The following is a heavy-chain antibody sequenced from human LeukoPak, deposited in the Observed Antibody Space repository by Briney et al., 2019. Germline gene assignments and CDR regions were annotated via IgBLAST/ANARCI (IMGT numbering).Heavy chain of an antibody. CDR2: IYPGDSDT. V-gene: IGHV5-51*01. D-gene: IGHD3-22*01. CDR1: GYSFTSYW. J-gene: IGHJ5*02. Sequence: GESLKISCKGSGYSFTSYWIGWVRQMPGKGLEWMGIIYPGDSDTRYSPSFQGQVTISADKSISTAYLQWSSLKASDTAMYYCARINASDSYYDSSGYIDWFDPWGQGTLVTVSS. CDR3: ARINASDSYYDSSGYIDWFDP.